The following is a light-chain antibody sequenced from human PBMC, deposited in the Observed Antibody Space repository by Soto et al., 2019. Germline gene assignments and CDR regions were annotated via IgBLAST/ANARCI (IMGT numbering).Light chain of an antibody. CDR1: SSDICGHNY. Sequence: QSFLTHPASVSGSPVQSITISCTGTSSDICGHNYLSWYQQAPGKAPKLMIYEVTNRPSGVSNRFSGSKSGNTASLTISGLQPEDEADHHCSAFSTRTXTCVVGRGTKVXV. CDR2: EVT. V-gene: IGLV2-14*01. J-gene: IGLJ1*01. CDR3: SAFSTRTXTCV.